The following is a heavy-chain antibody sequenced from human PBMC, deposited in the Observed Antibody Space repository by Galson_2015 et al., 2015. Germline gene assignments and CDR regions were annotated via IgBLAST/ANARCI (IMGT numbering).Heavy chain of an antibody. D-gene: IGHD2-2*02. CDR1: GYTFSGSA. V-gene: IGHV3-73*01. CDR3: TRLVVPAAIIWD. J-gene: IGHJ4*02. Sequence: KVSCKASGYTFSGSAMHWVRQASGKGLEWVGRIRSKANSYATAYAASVKGRFTISRDDSKNTAYLQMNSLKTEDTAVYYCTRLVVPAAIIWDWGQGTLVTVSS. CDR2: IRSKANSYAT.